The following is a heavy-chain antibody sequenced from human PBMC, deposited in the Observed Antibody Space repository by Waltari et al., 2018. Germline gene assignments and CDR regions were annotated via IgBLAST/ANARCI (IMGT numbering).Heavy chain of an antibody. D-gene: IGHD3-3*01. V-gene: IGHV4-34*01. J-gene: IGHJ5*02. CDR1: GGSFSGYY. CDR2: INHSGST. Sequence: QVQLQQWGAGLLKPSETLSLTCAVYGGSFSGYYWSWIRQPPGKGREWIGEINHSGSTNYNPSLKSRVTIAVDTSKNQFSLKLSSVTAADTAVYYCARDDLYYDFWSGYYGNWFDPWGQGTLVTVSS. CDR3: ARDDLYYDFWSGYYGNWFDP.